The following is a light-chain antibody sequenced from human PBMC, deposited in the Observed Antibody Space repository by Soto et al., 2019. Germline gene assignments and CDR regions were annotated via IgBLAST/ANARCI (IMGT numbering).Light chain of an antibody. V-gene: IGKV3-11*01. CDR1: QSVSSD. J-gene: IGKJ2*01. CDR3: QQRSILPLT. CDR2: EAS. Sequence: EIVLTQSPATLSLSPGDRATLSCRASQSVSSDLGWYQQKPGQAPRLLMYEASNRATGIPARFSGSGSGTDFTLTISSLEPEDFAIYYCQQRSILPLTFGQRTKLEI.